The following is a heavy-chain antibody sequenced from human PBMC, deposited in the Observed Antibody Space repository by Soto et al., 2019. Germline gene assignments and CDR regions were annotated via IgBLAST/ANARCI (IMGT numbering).Heavy chain of an antibody. D-gene: IGHD1-7*01. J-gene: IGHJ6*02. CDR3: ATESDGNYGGGVDYYYGMDV. CDR2: FDPEDGET. CDR1: GYTLTELS. V-gene: IGHV1-24*01. Sequence: GASVKVSCKVSGYTLTELSMHWVRQAPGKGLEWMGGFDPEDGETIYAQKFQGRVTMTEDTSTDTAYMELSSWRSEDTAVYYCATESDGNYGGGVDYYYGMDVWGQGTTVTVSS.